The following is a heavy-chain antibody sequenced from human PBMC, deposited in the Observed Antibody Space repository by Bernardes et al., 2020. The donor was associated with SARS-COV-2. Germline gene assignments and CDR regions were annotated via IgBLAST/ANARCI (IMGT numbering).Heavy chain of an antibody. CDR1: GYTFTGYY. CDR2: INPNSGGT. V-gene: IGHV1-2*02. CDR3: ARSRAPTDYYYYGMDV. Sequence: ASVKVSCKASGYTFTGYYMHWVRQAPGQGLEWMGWINPNSGGTNYAQKFQGRVTMTRDTSISTAYMELSRLRSDDTAVYYCARSRAPTDYYYYGMDVWGQGTTVTVSS. J-gene: IGHJ6*02.